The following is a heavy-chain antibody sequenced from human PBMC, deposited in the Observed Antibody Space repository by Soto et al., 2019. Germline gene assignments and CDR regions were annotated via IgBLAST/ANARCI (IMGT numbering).Heavy chain of an antibody. D-gene: IGHD1-1*01. CDR3: AREKLDTDDAFDI. V-gene: IGHV1-2*04. CDR1: GYTFTGYY. J-gene: IGHJ3*02. Sequence: ASVKVSCKASGYTFTGYYMHWVRQAPGQGLEWMGWINPNSGGTNYAQKFQGWVTMTRDTSISTAYMELSRLRSDDTAVYYCAREKLDTDDAFDIWGQGTRVTVSS. CDR2: INPNSGGT.